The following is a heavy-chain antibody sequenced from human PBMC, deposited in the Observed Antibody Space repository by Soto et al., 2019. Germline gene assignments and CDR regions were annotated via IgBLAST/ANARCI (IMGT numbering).Heavy chain of an antibody. J-gene: IGHJ4*02. V-gene: IGHV3-64D*08. D-gene: IGHD6-13*01. CDR1: GFTFSSYA. CDR3: VKGGIPEQQLTPFDY. CDR2: ISSNGGST. Sequence: PGGSLRLSCSASGFTFSSYAMHWVRQAPGKGLEYVSAISSNGGSTYYADSVKGRFTISRDNSKNTLYLQMSSLRAEDTAVYYCVKGGIPEQQLTPFDYWGQGTLVTAPQ.